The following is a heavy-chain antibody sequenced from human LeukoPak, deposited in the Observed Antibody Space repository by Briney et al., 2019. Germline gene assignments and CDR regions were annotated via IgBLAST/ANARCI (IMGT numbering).Heavy chain of an antibody. Sequence: SVKVSCKASGGTFSSYAISWVRQAPGQGLEWMGGIIPIFGTANYAQKFQGRGTITTDESTSTAYMELRSLRSEATAVYSCASRVSWFGEGSFDYWGQGTLVTVSS. CDR3: ASRVSWFGEGSFDY. V-gene: IGHV1-69*05. CDR1: GGTFSSYA. J-gene: IGHJ4*02. D-gene: IGHD3-10*01. CDR2: IIPIFGTA.